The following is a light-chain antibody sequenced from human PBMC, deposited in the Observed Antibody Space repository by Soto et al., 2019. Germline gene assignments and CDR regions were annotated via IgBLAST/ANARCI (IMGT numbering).Light chain of an antibody. CDR3: QQYGSSPWT. V-gene: IGKV3-20*01. CDR2: GAS. Sequence: EIVLTQSPGTLSLSPGERATLSCRASQTISNNYLAWYQQKPGQAPRLLIYGASSRATGIPDRFSGSGSGTDCSLTINRLEPEDFAGYYCQQYGSSPWTFGQGIKVEIK. CDR1: QTISNNY. J-gene: IGKJ1*01.